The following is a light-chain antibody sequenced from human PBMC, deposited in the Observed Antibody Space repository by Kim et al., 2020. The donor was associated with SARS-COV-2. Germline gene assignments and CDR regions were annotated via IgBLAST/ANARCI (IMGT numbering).Light chain of an antibody. CDR2: WAS. CDR3: QQYHSSLS. Sequence: DIVMTQSPDSLAVSLGERATINCKSSQSVLSSSNNLNYLAWYQQKPGQPPKLIIYWASTWESGVPDRFSGSASGTDFTLTISSLQAEDVAVYYCQQYHSSLSFGGGTKVDIK. J-gene: IGKJ4*01. V-gene: IGKV4-1*01. CDR1: QSVLSSSNNLNY.